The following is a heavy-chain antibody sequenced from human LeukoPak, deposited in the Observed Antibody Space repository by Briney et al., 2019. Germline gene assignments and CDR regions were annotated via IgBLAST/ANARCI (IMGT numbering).Heavy chain of an antibody. CDR3: ARHTAAAALDY. J-gene: IGHJ4*02. Sequence: SETLSLTCTVSGGSISSNTYYWGWIRQPPGKGLEWIGSIYYTGNTFYNPPLKSRVTISVDTSKNQFSLKLSSVTAADTAVYYCARHTAAAALDYWGQGTLVTVSS. D-gene: IGHD6-13*01. V-gene: IGHV4-39*01. CDR1: GGSISSNTYY. CDR2: IYYTGNT.